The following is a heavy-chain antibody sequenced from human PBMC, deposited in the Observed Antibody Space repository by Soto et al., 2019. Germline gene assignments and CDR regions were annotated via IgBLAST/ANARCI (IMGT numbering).Heavy chain of an antibody. J-gene: IGHJ6*02. V-gene: IGHV3-33*08. D-gene: IGHD3-22*01. CDR3: ARDLYYDSSGYYYHYYYGMDV. CDR1: GFTFSSYG. CDR2: IWYDGSNK. Sequence: GGSLRLSCEASGFTFSSYGMHWVRQAPGKGLEWVAVIWYDGSNKYYADSVKGRFTISRDNSKNTLYLQMNSLRAEDTAVYYCARDLYYDSSGYYYHYYYGMDVWGQGTTVTVSS.